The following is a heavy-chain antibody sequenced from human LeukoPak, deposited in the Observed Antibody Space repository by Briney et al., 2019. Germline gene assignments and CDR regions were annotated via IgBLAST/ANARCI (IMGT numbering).Heavy chain of an antibody. CDR2: IYYSGST. D-gene: IGHD3-3*01. V-gene: IGHV4-61*01. J-gene: IGHJ4*02. CDR1: GGSVSSGSYY. Sequence: XETLSLTCTVSGGSVSSGSYYWSWIRQPPGTGLEWIGYIYYSGSTNYNPSLKSRVTISVDTSKYQFSLKLSSVTAADTAVYYCARVSLRFLEWLSTLYYFDYWGQGTLVTVSS. CDR3: ARVSLRFLEWLSTLYYFDY.